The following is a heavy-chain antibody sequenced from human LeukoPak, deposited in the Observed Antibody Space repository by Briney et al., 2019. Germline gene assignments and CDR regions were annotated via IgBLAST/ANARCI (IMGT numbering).Heavy chain of an antibody. Sequence: PGTSLRLSCAASGFTFSSYGMHWVRQAPGKRLEWVAVIWYDGSNKYYADSVKGRFTISRDTPKNTLYLQMNSLRAEDTAVYYCARDRSVRYFDYWGQGALVTASS. J-gene: IGHJ4*02. D-gene: IGHD2-15*01. CDR3: ARDRSVRYFDY. CDR1: GFTFSSYG. CDR2: IWYDGSNK. V-gene: IGHV3-33*01.